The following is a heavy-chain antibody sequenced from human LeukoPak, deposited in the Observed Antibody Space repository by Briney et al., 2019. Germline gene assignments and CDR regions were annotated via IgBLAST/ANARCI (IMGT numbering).Heavy chain of an antibody. CDR3: ARDHYCSGGSCYYY. Sequence: PSETLSLTCTVSGGSISSYYWSWIRQPAGKGLEWIGRIYTSGSTNYNPSLKSRVTISVDTSKNQFSLKLSSVTAADTAVYYCARDHYCSGGSCYYYWGQGTLVTVSS. CDR2: IYTSGST. CDR1: GGSISSYY. J-gene: IGHJ4*02. V-gene: IGHV4-4*07. D-gene: IGHD2-15*01.